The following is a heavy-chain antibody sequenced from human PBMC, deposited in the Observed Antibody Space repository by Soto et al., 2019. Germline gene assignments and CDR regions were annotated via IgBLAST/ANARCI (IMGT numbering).Heavy chain of an antibody. CDR1: GGSISSSSYY. CDR2: IYYSGST. CDR3: ARQNPYGLGSFEFGP. J-gene: IGHJ5*02. D-gene: IGHD3-10*01. V-gene: IGHV4-39*01. Sequence: SETLSLTCTVSGGSISSSSYYWGWIRQPPGKGLEWIGSIYYSGSTYYNPSLKSRVTISVDTSKNQFSLKLSSVTAADTAVYYSARQNPYGLGSFEFGPWGQGTPVTVSS.